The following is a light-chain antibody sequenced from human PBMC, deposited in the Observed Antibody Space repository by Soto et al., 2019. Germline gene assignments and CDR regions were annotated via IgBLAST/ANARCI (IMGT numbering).Light chain of an antibody. CDR3: QQYDNRPFT. J-gene: IGKJ3*01. Sequence: EIVMTQSPATLSLSPGDTATLSCRASQSVSRNLAWYRHKPGQAPRLLIYGASFRATGAPVRFSGSGSGAELTLTISGLQSEDFAVYYCQQYDNRPFTFGPGTRVDI. CDR2: GAS. CDR1: QSVSRN. V-gene: IGKV3-15*01.